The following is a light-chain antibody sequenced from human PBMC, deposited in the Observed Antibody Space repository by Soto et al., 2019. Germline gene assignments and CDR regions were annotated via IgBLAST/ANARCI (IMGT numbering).Light chain of an antibody. V-gene: IGLV3-1*01. CDR2: QDS. CDR1: KLGDKY. J-gene: IGLJ2*01. CDR3: QAWDTSTAI. Sequence: SYELTQPPSVSVSPGQTASITCSGDKLGDKYTSWYQQKPGQSPLQVIYQDSKRPSGIPERFSGANSGNTATLTISGTQAMDEADYYCQAWDTSTAIFGGGSKLTVL.